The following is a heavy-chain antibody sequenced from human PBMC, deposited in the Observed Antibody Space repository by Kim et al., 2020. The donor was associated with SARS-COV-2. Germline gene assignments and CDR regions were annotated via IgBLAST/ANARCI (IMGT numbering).Heavy chain of an antibody. CDR2: INPSGGST. CDR3: ARDGGIRADQWLVDGIDY. D-gene: IGHD6-19*01. V-gene: IGHV1-46*01. CDR1: GYTFTSYY. Sequence: ASVKVSCKASGYTFTSYYMHWVRQAPGQGLEWMGIINPSGGSTSYAQKFQGRVTMTRDTSTSTVYMELSSLRSEDTAVYYCARDGGIRADQWLVDGIDYWGQGTLVTVSS. J-gene: IGHJ4*02.